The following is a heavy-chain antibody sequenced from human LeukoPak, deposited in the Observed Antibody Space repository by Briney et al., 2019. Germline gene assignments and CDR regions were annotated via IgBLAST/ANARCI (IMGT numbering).Heavy chain of an antibody. CDR2: IHPRRGDT. CDR1: GYSFTAFY. V-gene: IGHV1-2*02. D-gene: IGHD3-10*01. CDR3: ARDRITMVRGVIPLLQP. J-gene: IGHJ4*02. Sequence: ASVKVSCKTSGYSFTAFYIHWVRQAPGQGLEWMGWIHPRRGDTNYAQKFQGRVTMTRDTSISTAYLDLSSLRSDDTAVYYCARDRITMVRGVIPLLQPWGQGTLVTVSS.